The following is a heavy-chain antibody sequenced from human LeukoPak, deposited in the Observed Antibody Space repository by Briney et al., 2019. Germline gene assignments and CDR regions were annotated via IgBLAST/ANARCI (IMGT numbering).Heavy chain of an antibody. CDR3: ARSDSSGYFDY. V-gene: IGHV3-21*01. J-gene: IGHJ4*02. D-gene: IGHD3-22*01. CDR2: ISSSSSYI. Sequence: GGSLRLSCAASGFTFSSYGMNWVRQAPGKGLEWVSSISSSSSYIYYADSVKGRFTISRDNAKNSLYLQMNSLKAEETAVYYCARSDSSGYFDYWGQGTLVTVSS. CDR1: GFTFSSYG.